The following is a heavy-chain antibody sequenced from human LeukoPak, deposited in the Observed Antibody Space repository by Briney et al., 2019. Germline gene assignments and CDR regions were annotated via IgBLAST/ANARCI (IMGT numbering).Heavy chain of an antibody. CDR1: GITFSCSA. Sequence: SVKLSCKASGITFSCSAISWARHAPGQGLEWIGGLPPIFLTAHSAQKFQGRVTITADESTSTAYMELSSLGSYDTAGYYCAGLTLDFGDWGQGTLVTAS. V-gene: IGHV1-69*01. CDR3: AGLTLDFGD. J-gene: IGHJ4*02. CDR2: LPPIFLTA. D-gene: IGHD2-21*02.